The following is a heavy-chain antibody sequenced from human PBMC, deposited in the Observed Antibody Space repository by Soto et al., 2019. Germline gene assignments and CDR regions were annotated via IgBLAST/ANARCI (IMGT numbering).Heavy chain of an antibody. CDR1: GFTVSTYN. J-gene: IGHJ6*02. CDR3: ARKLSGAVQGWAYGMDV. Sequence: EVHLVESGGGLMQPGGSLRLSCAASGFTVSTYNMIWVRQAPVKGLEWVSVTYSGGSTQYAASVKGRFTVSRDNSKNTLYLLMSSLRDEDTAIYYCARKLSGAVQGWAYGMDVWGRGTTVTVSS. D-gene: IGHD1-26*01. CDR2: TYSGGST. V-gene: IGHV3-53*02.